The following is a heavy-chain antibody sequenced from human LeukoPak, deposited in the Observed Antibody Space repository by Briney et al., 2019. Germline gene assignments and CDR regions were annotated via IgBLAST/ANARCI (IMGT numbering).Heavy chain of an antibody. V-gene: IGHV3-64D*06. CDR1: GFTFSSYA. D-gene: IGHD5-24*01. CDR3: VKALHGEPNNWFDP. Sequence: GGSLRLSCSASGFTFSSYAMRWVRQAPGKGLEYVSAISSNGGSTYYADSVKGRFTISRDNSKNTLYLQMSSLRAEDTAVYYCVKALHGEPNNWFDPWGQGTLVTVSS. J-gene: IGHJ5*02. CDR2: ISSNGGST.